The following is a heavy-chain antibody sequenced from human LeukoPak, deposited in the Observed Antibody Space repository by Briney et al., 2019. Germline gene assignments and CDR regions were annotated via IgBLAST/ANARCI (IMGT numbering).Heavy chain of an antibody. V-gene: IGHV4-39*01. CDR3: ARRGRGYSGYEPFDY. CDR2: IYYSGST. Sequence: SEALSLTCTVSGGSIRSSSYYWGWIRQPPRQGLEGVGGIYYSGSTYYNPSLKSRVTISVDTSKNQFSLKLSSVTAADTAVYYCARRGRGYSGYEPFDYWGQGTLVTVSS. D-gene: IGHD5-12*01. CDR1: GGSIRSSSYY. J-gene: IGHJ4*02.